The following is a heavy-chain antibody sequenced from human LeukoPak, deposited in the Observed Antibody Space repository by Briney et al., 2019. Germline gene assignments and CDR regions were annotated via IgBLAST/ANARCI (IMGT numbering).Heavy chain of an antibody. CDR1: GFTFSYYN. V-gene: IGHV3-21*01. J-gene: IGHJ5*02. D-gene: IGHD1-1*01. CDR3: ARDDVAWNDVHWFDP. Sequence: GGSLRLSCAASGFTFSYYNMSWVRQAPGKGLEWVSSISSTGSSIYYADSVTGRFTISRDNAKNSLYLQMSSLRVEDTAVYYCARDDVAWNDVHWFDPWGQGTLVTVSS. CDR2: ISSTGSSI.